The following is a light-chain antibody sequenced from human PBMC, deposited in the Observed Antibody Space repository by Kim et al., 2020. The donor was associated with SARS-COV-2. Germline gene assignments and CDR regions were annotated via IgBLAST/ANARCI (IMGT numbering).Light chain of an antibody. CDR1: SSNIGDND. CDR2: RNS. J-gene: IGLJ3*02. CDR3: ATWDDSRSAWV. V-gene: IGLV1-47*01. Sequence: QPVLTQAPSASGTPGQRVTISCSGSSSNIGDNDVYWYQQFPGTAPTLLIHRNSQWPSGVPDRFSGSRSGTSASLAISGLRSEDEADYYCATWDDSRSAWVFGGGTQLTVL.